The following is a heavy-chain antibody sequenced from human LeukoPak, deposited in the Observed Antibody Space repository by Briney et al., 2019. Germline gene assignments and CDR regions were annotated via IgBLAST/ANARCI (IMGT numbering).Heavy chain of an antibody. Sequence: SETLSLTCTVSGGSISSGGYYWSWIRQPPGKGLEWIGYIYHSGSTYYNPSLKSRVTISVDRSKNQFSLKLSSVTAADTAVYYCARDSSSQRDWGQGTLVTVSS. CDR3: ARDSSSQRD. CDR2: IYHSGST. CDR1: GGSISSGGYY. V-gene: IGHV4-30-2*01. D-gene: IGHD6-13*01. J-gene: IGHJ4*02.